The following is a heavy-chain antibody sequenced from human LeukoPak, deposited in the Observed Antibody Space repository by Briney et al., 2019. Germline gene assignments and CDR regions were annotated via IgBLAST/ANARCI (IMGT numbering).Heavy chain of an antibody. CDR1: GDYIANYY. CDR2: IYYTGGT. Sequence: PSETLSLTCTVSGDYIANYYWSWIRQPPGKGLEWIGYIYYTGGTNYNPSLDSRVTISVHTSNNQFSLKPSSVTAADTAVYYCASHRRDDYNLSFDYWGRGARVTVSS. D-gene: IGHD5-24*01. V-gene: IGHV4-59*08. J-gene: IGHJ4*02. CDR3: ASHRRDDYNLSFDY.